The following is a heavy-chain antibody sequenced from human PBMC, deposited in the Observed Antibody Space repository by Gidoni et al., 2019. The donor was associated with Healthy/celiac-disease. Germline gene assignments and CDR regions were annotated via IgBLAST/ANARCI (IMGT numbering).Heavy chain of an antibody. CDR2: ISGSGGST. D-gene: IGHD3-10*01. CDR3: AKPTLPRIVITTFDY. V-gene: IGHV3-23*01. J-gene: IGHJ4*02. Sequence: EVQLLVSGGGVVQPGGYLRLSCAASGFSFSSYAMSWVRQAPGKGLKWVSAISGSGGSTYYADSVKGRFTISRDNSKNTLYLQMTSLRAEDTAVYYCAKPTLPRIVITTFDYWGQGTLVTVSS. CDR1: GFSFSSYA.